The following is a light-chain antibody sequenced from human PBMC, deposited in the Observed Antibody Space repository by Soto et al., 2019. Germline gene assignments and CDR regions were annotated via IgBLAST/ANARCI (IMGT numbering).Light chain of an antibody. CDR1: QTISSW. Sequence: DIQMTQSPSTLSGSVGDRVTITCRASQTISSWLAWYQQKPGKAPKLLIYKASTLKSGVPSRFTGSGSGTEFTLTISSLQPDHFPTYYCQHYNSYSEAFGQGPKVDIK. CDR2: KAS. CDR3: QHYNSYSEA. J-gene: IGKJ1*01. V-gene: IGKV1-5*03.